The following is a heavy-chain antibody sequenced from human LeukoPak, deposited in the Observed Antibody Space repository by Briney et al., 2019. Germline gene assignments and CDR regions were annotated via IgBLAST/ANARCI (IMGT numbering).Heavy chain of an antibody. Sequence: SVKVSCKASGGTFSSYAISWVRQAPGQGLEWMGRIIPILGIANYAQKFQGRVTITADKSTSTAYMELRSLRSDDTAVYYCARSPFLDTAMVGFDYWGQGTLVTVSS. J-gene: IGHJ4*02. CDR2: IIPILGIA. CDR3: ARSPFLDTAMVGFDY. D-gene: IGHD5-18*01. CDR1: GGTFSSYA. V-gene: IGHV1-69*04.